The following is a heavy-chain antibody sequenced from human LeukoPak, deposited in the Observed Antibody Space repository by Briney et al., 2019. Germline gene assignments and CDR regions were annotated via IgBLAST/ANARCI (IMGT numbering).Heavy chain of an antibody. CDR3: ARDEYYYDSSGYYVPLGAFDI. CDR2: ISSSSSYI. D-gene: IGHD3-22*01. V-gene: IGHV3-21*01. CDR1: GFTFSSYS. J-gene: IGHJ3*02. Sequence: GGSLRLSCAASGFTFSSYSMNWVRQAPGKGLKWVSSISSSSSYIYYADSVKGRFTISRDNAKSSLYLQMNSLRAEDTAVYYCARDEYYYDSSGYYVPLGAFDIWGQGTMVTVSS.